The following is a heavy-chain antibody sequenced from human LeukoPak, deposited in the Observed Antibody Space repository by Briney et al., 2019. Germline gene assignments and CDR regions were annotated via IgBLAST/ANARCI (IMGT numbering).Heavy chain of an antibody. CDR1: GGSISSYY. J-gene: IGHJ4*02. Sequence: KPSETLSLTCTVSGGSISSYYWSWIRQPPGKGLEWIGYIYYSGSTNYNPSLKSRVTISVDTSKNQFSLKVSSVTAADTAVYYCARGQGTVTTHWGQGTLVTVSS. V-gene: IGHV4-59*12. D-gene: IGHD4-17*01. CDR2: IYYSGST. CDR3: ARGQGTVTTH.